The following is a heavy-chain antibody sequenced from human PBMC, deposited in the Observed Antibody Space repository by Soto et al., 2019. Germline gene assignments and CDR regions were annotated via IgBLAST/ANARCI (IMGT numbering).Heavy chain of an antibody. CDR2: INSDGSST. Sequence: EVQLVESGGGLVQPGGSLRLSCAASGFTFSSYWMHWVRQAPGKGLVWVSRINSDGSSTSYADSVKGRFTISRDNAKNTLYLQMNSLRAEDTAVYYCARDGYYDFWSGYRSSLDYWGQGTLVTVSS. V-gene: IGHV3-74*01. D-gene: IGHD3-3*01. CDR1: GFTFSSYW. J-gene: IGHJ4*02. CDR3: ARDGYYDFWSGYRSSLDY.